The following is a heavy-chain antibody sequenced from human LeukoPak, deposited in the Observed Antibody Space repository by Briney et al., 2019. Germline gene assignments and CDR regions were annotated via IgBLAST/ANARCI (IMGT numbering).Heavy chain of an antibody. Sequence: GGSLRLSCAASGFTFSSYSMNWVRQAPGKGLEWVSYISSSSSTIYYADSVKGRFTISRDNAKNSLYLQMNSLRAEDTAVYYCARHYSSSWYSFGWFDPWGQGTLVTVSS. J-gene: IGHJ5*02. CDR1: GFTFSSYS. CDR3: ARHYSSSWYSFGWFDP. CDR2: ISSSSSTI. D-gene: IGHD6-13*01. V-gene: IGHV3-48*04.